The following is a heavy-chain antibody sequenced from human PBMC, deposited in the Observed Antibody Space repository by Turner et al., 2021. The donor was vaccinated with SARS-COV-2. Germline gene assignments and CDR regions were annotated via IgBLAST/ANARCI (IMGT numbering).Heavy chain of an antibody. V-gene: IGHV1-24*01. J-gene: IGHJ4*02. CDR3: ATGYAYCGGDCAIHY. D-gene: IGHD2-21*02. CDR2: FDPEDGET. Sequence: QVQLLQSGAEVMKPGATVKGSCKVSGYTLIELSMHWVRQAPGKGREWMGGFDPEDGETISAQKFQGRVTMTEDTSTDTAYMELSSLRSEDTAVYYCATGYAYCGGDCAIHYWGQGTLVTVSS. CDR1: GYTLIELS.